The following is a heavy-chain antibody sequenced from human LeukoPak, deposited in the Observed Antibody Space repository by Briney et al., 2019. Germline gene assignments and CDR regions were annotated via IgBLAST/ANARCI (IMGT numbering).Heavy chain of an antibody. CDR2: VNPKSGAT. D-gene: IGHD4/OR15-4a*01. Sequence: EASVKVSCKASGYTFTGYYMHWLRQAPEQGLEWMGWVNPKSGATNYAQRFQGRVTMTWQTSVSTGNMELSSLRSDDTAVYYCARAYEYGWFDPWGQGTLVTVSS. J-gene: IGHJ5*02. CDR3: ARAYEYGWFDP. V-gene: IGHV1-2*02. CDR1: GYTFTGYY.